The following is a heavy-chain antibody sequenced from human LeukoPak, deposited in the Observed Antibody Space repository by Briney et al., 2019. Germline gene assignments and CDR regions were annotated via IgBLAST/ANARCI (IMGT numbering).Heavy chain of an antibody. V-gene: IGHV4-59*02. Sequence: SETLSLTCTVSGGSVSSYCWSWIRQPPGKGLEWIGYIYYSGSTNYNPSLKSRVSISVDTSKNQFSLKLSSVTAADTAVYYCARTGSTVTMLYPFDHWGQGTLVTVSS. CDR1: GGSVSSYC. CDR2: IYYSGST. CDR3: ARTGSTVTMLYPFDH. J-gene: IGHJ4*02. D-gene: IGHD4-17*01.